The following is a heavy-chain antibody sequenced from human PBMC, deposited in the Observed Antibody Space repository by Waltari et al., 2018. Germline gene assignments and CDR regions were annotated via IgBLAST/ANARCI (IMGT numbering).Heavy chain of an antibody. CDR1: GGSISSYY. CDR2: IYYSGST. CDR3: ARDFEGIAAAGSSNWFDP. V-gene: IGHV4-59*01. Sequence: QVQLQESGPGLVKPSETLSLTCTVSGGSISSYYWSWIRQPPGKGLEWIGYIYYSGSTNYNPSLKSRVTISVDTSKNQFSLKLSSVTAADTTVYYCARDFEGIAAAGSSNWFDPWGQGTLVTVSS. J-gene: IGHJ5*02. D-gene: IGHD6-13*01.